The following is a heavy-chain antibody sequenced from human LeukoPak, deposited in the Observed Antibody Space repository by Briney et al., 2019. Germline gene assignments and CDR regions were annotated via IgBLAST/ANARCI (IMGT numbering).Heavy chain of an antibody. J-gene: IGHJ4*02. CDR1: GGTFSSYA. D-gene: IGHD2-8*01. Sequence: ASVKVSCKASGGTFSSYAISWVRQAPGQGLEWMGGIIPIFGTANYAQKFQGRVTITADESTSTAYMELSSLRSEDTAVYYCARSSGYCTNGACHYTHWGQGTLVTVSS. CDR2: IIPIFGTA. V-gene: IGHV1-69*13. CDR3: ARSSGYCTNGACHYTH.